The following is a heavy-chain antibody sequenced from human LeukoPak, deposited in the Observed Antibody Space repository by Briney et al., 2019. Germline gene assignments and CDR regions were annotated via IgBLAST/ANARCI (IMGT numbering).Heavy chain of an antibody. CDR2: INPSGGST. CDR3: ARDLNGAFDP. V-gene: IGHV1-46*01. D-gene: IGHD2-8*01. J-gene: IGHJ5*02. Sequence: GASVNVSCKASGYTFTNYYMHWVRQAPGKGREWMGIINPSGGSTNYAQKFQGRVTMTRDTSTSTVHMELSSLRSEDTAIYYCARDLNGAFDPWGQGTLVTVSS. CDR1: GYTFTNYY.